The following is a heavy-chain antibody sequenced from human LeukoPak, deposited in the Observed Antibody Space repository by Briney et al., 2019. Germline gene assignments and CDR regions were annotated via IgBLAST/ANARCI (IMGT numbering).Heavy chain of an antibody. V-gene: IGHV6-1*01. CDR1: GDSVSSNSAA. CDR3: ATHHFHF. CDR2: TYYRSKWYN. Sequence: SQTLSLTCAISGDSVSSNSAAWNWIRQSPSRGLEWLGRTYYRSKWYNDYGLSVESRTTINPDTSKNHFSLQLNSVTPEDTAVYYCATHHFHFWGQGTLVTVSS. J-gene: IGHJ4*02.